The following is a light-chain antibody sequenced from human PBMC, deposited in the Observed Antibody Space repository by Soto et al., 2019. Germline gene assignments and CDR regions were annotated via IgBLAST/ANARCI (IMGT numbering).Light chain of an antibody. V-gene: IGKV1-5*03. Sequence: DIQMTQSPSTLSASVGDRVTITCRASQSISSWLAWYQQKPGKAPKLLIYKASGLESGVPSRFSGSGSGTEFTLTISSLQPDDFATYYCQHYNNYPLTFGGGTKVEIK. CDR3: QHYNNYPLT. J-gene: IGKJ4*01. CDR2: KAS. CDR1: QSISSW.